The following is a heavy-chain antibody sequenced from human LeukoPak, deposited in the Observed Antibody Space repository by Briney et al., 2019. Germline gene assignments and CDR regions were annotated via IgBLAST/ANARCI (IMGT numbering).Heavy chain of an antibody. CDR3: ARGKVGQQLVAYPDY. CDR1: GASISSYY. CDR2: IYYSGST. Sequence: PSETLSLTCTVSGASISSYYWSWIRQPPGKGLEWIGYIYYSGSTNYNPSLKSRVTISVDTSKNQFSLKLSSVTAADTAVYYCARGKVGQQLVAYPDYWGQGTLVTVSS. D-gene: IGHD6-13*01. J-gene: IGHJ4*02. V-gene: IGHV4-59*13.